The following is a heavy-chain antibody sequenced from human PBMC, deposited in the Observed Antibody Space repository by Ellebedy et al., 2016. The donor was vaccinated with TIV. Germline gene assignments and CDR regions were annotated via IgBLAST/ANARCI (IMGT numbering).Heavy chain of an antibody. CDR3: ATYTMGRLDY. CDR1: GGSISSYY. V-gene: IGHV4-59*08. J-gene: IGHJ4*02. D-gene: IGHD1-1*01. Sequence: MPSETLSLTCAVSGGSISSYYWTWIRQPPGKGLEWIAYFYHSGNTNYSPSLKSRVTISVDTSKNQFSLKLSSVTAADTAVYYCATYTMGRLDYWGQGTLVIVSS. CDR2: FYHSGNT.